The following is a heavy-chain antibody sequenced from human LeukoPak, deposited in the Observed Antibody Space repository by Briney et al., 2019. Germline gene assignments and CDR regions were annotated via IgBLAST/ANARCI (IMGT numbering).Heavy chain of an antibody. V-gene: IGHV4-59*01. CDR2: IYYSGST. CDR3: ARVYYSSSYDYWYFDL. J-gene: IGHJ2*01. CDR1: GGSLRNYY. Sequence: SETLSLTCAVSGGSLRNYYWSWIRQPPGKGLEWIGYIYYSGSTNYNPSLKSRVTISVDTSKNQFSVQLSSVPAADTAVYYCARVYYSSSYDYWYFDLWGRGTLVTVSS. D-gene: IGHD6-13*01.